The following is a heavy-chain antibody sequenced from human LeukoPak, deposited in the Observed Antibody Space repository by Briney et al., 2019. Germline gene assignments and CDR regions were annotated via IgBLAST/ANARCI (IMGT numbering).Heavy chain of an antibody. V-gene: IGHV4-61*08. CDR2: IYYSGST. Sequence: SETLSLTCTVSGGSISSGGYYWSWIRQPPGKGLEWIGYIYYSGSTNYNPSLKSRVTISVDTSKNQFSLKLSSVTAADTAVYYCARSASSGWYWFDPWGQGTLVTVSS. CDR3: ARSASSGWYWFDP. D-gene: IGHD6-19*01. CDR1: GGSISSGGYY. J-gene: IGHJ5*02.